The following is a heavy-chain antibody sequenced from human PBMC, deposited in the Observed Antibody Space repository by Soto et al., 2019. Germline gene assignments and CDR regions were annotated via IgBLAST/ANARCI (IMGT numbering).Heavy chain of an antibody. J-gene: IGHJ5*02. CDR2: TYYRSKWYN. V-gene: IGHV6-1*01. CDR1: GDSGSSNSAA. D-gene: IGHD1-1*01. Sequence: PSQTLSLTGAISGDSGSSNSAACNWIRQSPSRGLEWLGRTYYRSKWYNDYAVSVKSRITINPDTSKNQFSLQLNSVTPEDTAVYYCARADWNDEGWFDPWGQGTLVTVSS. CDR3: ARADWNDEGWFDP.